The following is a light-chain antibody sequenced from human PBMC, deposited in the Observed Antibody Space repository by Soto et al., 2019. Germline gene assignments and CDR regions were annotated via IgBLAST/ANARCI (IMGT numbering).Light chain of an antibody. CDR1: QSVNTY. J-gene: IGKJ1*01. V-gene: IGKV3-20*01. CDR3: QQYGNSPWT. Sequence: EIVLTQSPATLSLSPGQRATLSCRASQSVNTYLAWYQQKPGQAPRLLIYGASNRATGIPDRFSGTGSGTDFTLTISRLEPEDFAVYYCQQYGNSPWTFGQGTKVDIK. CDR2: GAS.